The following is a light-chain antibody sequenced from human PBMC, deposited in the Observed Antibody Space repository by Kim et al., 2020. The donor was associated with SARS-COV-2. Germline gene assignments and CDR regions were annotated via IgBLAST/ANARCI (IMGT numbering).Light chain of an antibody. Sequence: DIVMTQTPLSSPVTLGQPASISCRSSQSLVHSDGNTYLSWLQQRPGQHPRLLIYKISNRLSGVPDRFSGSGAGTDFTLKISRVEAEDVGVYYCMQATQFPYTFGQGTKLEI. V-gene: IGKV2-24*01. J-gene: IGKJ2*01. CDR1: QSLVHSDGNTY. CDR3: MQATQFPYT. CDR2: KIS.